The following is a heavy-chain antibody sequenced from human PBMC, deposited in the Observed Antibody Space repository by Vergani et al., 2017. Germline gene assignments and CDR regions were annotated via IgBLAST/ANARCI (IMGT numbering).Heavy chain of an antibody. V-gene: IGHV3-21*01. D-gene: IGHD6-19*01. CDR2: ISSSSSYI. CDR1: GFTFSSYS. CDR3: ARDYSSGWYSGGDYDYYGMDV. J-gene: IGHJ6*02. Sequence: EVQLVESGGGLVKPGGSLRLSCAASGFTFSSYSMNWVLQAPGKGLEWVSSISSSSSYIYYADSVKGRFTISRDNAKSSLYLQMNSLRAEDTAVYYCARDYSSGWYSGGDYDYYGMDVWGQGTTVTVSS.